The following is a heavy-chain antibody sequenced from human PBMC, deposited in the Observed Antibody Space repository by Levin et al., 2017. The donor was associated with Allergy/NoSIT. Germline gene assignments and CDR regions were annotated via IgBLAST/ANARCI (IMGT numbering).Heavy chain of an antibody. J-gene: IGHJ5*02. V-gene: IGHV3-7*01. CDR3: ARDGSYYYGSGSLVDP. D-gene: IGHD3-10*01. Sequence: GESLKISCAASGFTFSSYWMSWVRQAPGKGLEWVANIKQDGSEKYYVDSVKGRFTISRDNAKNSLYLQMNSLRAEDTAVYYCARDGSYYYGSGSLVDPWGQGTLVTVSS. CDR1: GFTFSSYW. CDR2: IKQDGSEK.